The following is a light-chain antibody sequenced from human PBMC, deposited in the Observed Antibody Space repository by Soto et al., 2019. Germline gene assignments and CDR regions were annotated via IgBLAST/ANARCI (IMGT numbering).Light chain of an antibody. CDR2: AAS. CDR1: QDISNY. CDR3: QKCDNAPFT. J-gene: IGKJ3*01. V-gene: IGKV1-27*01. Sequence: DIQMTQSPSSLSASVGDRVTITCRASQDISNYLAWYKQKPGRIPELLIYAASTLQSGVPSRFSGSGSGTDFTLTISSLQPEDVATYYCQKCDNAPFTFRAGTKVDLK.